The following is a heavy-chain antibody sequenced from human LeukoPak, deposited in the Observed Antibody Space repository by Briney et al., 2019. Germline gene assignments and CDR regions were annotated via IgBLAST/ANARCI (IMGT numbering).Heavy chain of an antibody. CDR3: ARDGSSRSLQY. V-gene: IGHV3-53*01. J-gene: IGHJ1*01. CDR2: IHNDDT. Sequence: GGSLRLSCAASGFAVSSNYMSWVRQAPGKGLGWVSLIHNDDTYYADSVRGRFTISRDNSKNTLYLQMDSLRAGDTAVYYCARDGSSRSLQYWGQGTLVTVSS. CDR1: GFAVSSNY.